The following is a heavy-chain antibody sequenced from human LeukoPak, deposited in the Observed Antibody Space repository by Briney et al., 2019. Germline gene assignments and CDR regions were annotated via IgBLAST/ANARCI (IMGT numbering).Heavy chain of an antibody. CDR3: AKAGSGWYYFDY. V-gene: IGHV3-23*01. D-gene: IGHD6-19*01. CDR1: GFTFSNYA. CDR2: ISGGGVST. Sequence: PGGSLRLSCAASGFTFSNYAMNWVRQAPGKGLEWVSGISGGGVSTYYADSVKGRFTISRDNSKNTLYPQMNSLRAEDTAVYYCAKAGSGWYYFDYWGQGTLVTVSS. J-gene: IGHJ4*02.